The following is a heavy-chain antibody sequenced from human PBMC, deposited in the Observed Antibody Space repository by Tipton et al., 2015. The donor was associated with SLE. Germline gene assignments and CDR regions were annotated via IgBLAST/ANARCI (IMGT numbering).Heavy chain of an antibody. CDR2: IDYSGST. D-gene: IGHD3-10*01. CDR3: ARVGYLGSGKTWDMDV. V-gene: IGHV4-59*11. CDR1: GGSFSGHY. Sequence: TLSLTCAVYGGSFSGHYWSWIRQPPGKGLEWIGYIDYSGSTNYNPPLKSRLTISGDTSKNQFSLHLTSVTAADTAIYYCARVGYLGSGKTWDMDVWGKGITVTVSS. J-gene: IGHJ6*03.